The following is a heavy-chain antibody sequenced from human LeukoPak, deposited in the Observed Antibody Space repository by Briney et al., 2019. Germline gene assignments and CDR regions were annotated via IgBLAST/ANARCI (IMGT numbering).Heavy chain of an antibody. J-gene: IGHJ4*02. CDR1: GFTFSSYS. Sequence: GGSLRLSCAASGFTFSSYSMNWVRQAPGKGLEWVSSISSSSGYIYYADSVKGRFTISRDNAKNSLYLQMNSLRAEDTAIYYCATSRWSGYVDYWGQGTLVTVSS. D-gene: IGHD3-3*01. CDR3: ATSRWSGYVDY. CDR2: ISSSSGYI. V-gene: IGHV3-21*01.